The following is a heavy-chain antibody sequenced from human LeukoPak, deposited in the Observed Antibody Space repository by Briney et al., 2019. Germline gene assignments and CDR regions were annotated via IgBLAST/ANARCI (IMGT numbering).Heavy chain of an antibody. CDR2: ISYDGSNK. CDR3: ARPEISTAEPRFDY. D-gene: IGHD1-14*01. V-gene: IGHV3-30-3*01. J-gene: IGHJ4*02. Sequence: GRSLRLSCAASGFTFSSYAVHWVRQAPGKGLEWVAVISYDGSNKYYADSVKGRFTISRDNSKNTLYLQMNSLRAEDTAVYYCARPEISTAEPRFDYWGQGTLVTVSS. CDR1: GFTFSSYA.